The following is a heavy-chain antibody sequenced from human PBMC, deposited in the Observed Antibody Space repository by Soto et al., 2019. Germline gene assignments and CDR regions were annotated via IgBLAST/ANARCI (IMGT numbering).Heavy chain of an antibody. V-gene: IGHV3-23*01. J-gene: IGHJ4*02. D-gene: IGHD3-22*01. CDR1: GFTFSTYA. Sequence: PGGSLRLSCAASGFTFSTYAMTWVRQAPGKGLEWVSAISGSGGSTYYADSVKGRFTISRDNSKNTLYLQMNSLRAEDTAVYYCAKVGYYDSGGYRNPFDYWGQGTLVTVSS. CDR3: AKVGYYDSGGYRNPFDY. CDR2: ISGSGGST.